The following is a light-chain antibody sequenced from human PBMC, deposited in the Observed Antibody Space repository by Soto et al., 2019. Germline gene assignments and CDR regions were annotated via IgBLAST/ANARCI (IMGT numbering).Light chain of an antibody. CDR3: QKYNSAARA. Sequence: DIQMTQSPSSLSASVGDRVTITCRASQGISNFLAWYQQKPGKVPKLLIYDASTLQSGVPSRFSGSGSGRDFTLSISSLQPEDVATYYCQKYNSAARAFGQGTKVEIK. CDR2: DAS. CDR1: QGISNF. J-gene: IGKJ1*01. V-gene: IGKV1-27*01.